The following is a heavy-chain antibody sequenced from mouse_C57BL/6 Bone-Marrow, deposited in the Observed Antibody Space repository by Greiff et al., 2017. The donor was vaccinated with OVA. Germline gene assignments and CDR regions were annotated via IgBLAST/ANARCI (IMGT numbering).Heavy chain of an antibody. CDR1: GFTFSSYA. D-gene: IGHD2-5*01. J-gene: IGHJ1*03. CDR3: ARGLPTIVTWYFDV. Sequence: EVMLVESGGGLVKPGGSLKLSCAASGFTFSSYAMSWVRQTPEKRLEWVATISDGGSYTYYPDNVKGRFTISRDNAKNNLYLQMSHLKSEDTAMYYCARGLPTIVTWYFDVWGTGTTVTVSS. V-gene: IGHV5-4*03. CDR2: ISDGGSYT.